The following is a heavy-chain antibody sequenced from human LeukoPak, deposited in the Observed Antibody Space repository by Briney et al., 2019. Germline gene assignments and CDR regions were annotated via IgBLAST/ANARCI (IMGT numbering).Heavy chain of an antibody. V-gene: IGHV1-18*01. Sequence: ASVKVSCKASGYTFTSYGISWVRQAPGQGLEWMGLISAYNGNTNYAQKLQGRVTMTTDTSTSTAYMELRSLRSDDTAVYYCARDVSGRYRTPPDYWGQGTLVTVST. CDR1: GYTFTSYG. CDR2: ISAYNGNT. J-gene: IGHJ4*02. D-gene: IGHD1-26*01. CDR3: ARDVSGRYRTPPDY.